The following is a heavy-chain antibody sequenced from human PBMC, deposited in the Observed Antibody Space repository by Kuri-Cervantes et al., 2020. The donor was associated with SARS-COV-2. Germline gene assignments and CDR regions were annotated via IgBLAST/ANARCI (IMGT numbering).Heavy chain of an antibody. CDR1: GFTFRDYY. J-gene: IGHJ4*02. V-gene: IGHV3-11*01. CDR2: ISNSDSTT. CDR3: SRGQVSAAETANY. D-gene: IGHD6-13*01. Sequence: GGSLRLSCVASGFTFRDYYMSWIRQAPGKGLEWISLISNSDSTTYYADSVKGRFTISRDYHKRILFLKMNSLRVDDTAVYYRSRGQVSAAETANYWGQGALVTVSS.